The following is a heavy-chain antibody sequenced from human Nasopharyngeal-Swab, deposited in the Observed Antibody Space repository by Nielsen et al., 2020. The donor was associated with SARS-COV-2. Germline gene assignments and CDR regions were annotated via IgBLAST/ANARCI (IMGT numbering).Heavy chain of an antibody. CDR1: GFTVSRNY. V-gene: IGHV3-53*01. D-gene: IGHD6-6*01. CDR2: IYSGGTT. Sequence: GGSLRLSCAASGFTVSRNYMSWVRQAPGKGLEWVSVIYSGGTTYYADSVKGRFTISRDNSKNTLYLQMNSLRAEDTAVYYCARALEYSSSSWDYWGQGTLVTVSS. J-gene: IGHJ4*02. CDR3: ARALEYSSSSWDY.